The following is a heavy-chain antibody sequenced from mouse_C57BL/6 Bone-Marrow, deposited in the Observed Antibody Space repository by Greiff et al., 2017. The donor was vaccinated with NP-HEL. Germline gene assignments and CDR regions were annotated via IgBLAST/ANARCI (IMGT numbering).Heavy chain of an antibody. V-gene: IGHV1-7*01. Sequence: QVQLQQSGAELAKPGASVKLSCKASGYTFTSYWMPWVKQRPGQGLEWLGYINPSSGYTKYNQKFKDKATLTADKSASTAYMQLSSLTYEDSAVYYCARGFTTVVAEDYWGQGTTLTVSS. D-gene: IGHD1-1*01. CDR2: INPSSGYT. CDR3: ARGFTTVVAEDY. CDR1: GYTFTSYW. J-gene: IGHJ2*01.